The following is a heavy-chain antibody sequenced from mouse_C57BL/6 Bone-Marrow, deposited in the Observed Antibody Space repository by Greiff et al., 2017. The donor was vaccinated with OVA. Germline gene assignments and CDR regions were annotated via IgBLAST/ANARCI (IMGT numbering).Heavy chain of an antibody. CDR3: TSYGSESLYAMDY. D-gene: IGHD1-1*01. CDR2: IDPENGDT. V-gene: IGHV14-4*01. CDR1: GFNIKDDY. Sequence: EVQLQQSGAELVRPGASVKLSCTASGFNIKDDYMHWVKQRPEQGLEWIGWIDPENGDTEYASKFQGKATITADTSSNTAYLQLSSLTSEATAVYYCTSYGSESLYAMDYWGQGTSVTVSA. J-gene: IGHJ4*01.